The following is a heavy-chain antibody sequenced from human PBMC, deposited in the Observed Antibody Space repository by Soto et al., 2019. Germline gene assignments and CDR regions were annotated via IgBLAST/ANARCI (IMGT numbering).Heavy chain of an antibody. CDR1: GGSINSYY. CDR2: IYYSGNT. CDR3: ARGQQLYYYYNMDV. V-gene: IGHV4-59*01. Sequence: QVQLQESGPGLVKPSETLSLTCTVSGGSINSYYWTWIRRPPGKGLEWIGYIYYSGNTDYNPSLKCRVTISIDKSKDQFSLKLSSVAAAATAVYYCARGQQLYYYYNMDVWGQGTTVTVAS. J-gene: IGHJ6*03. D-gene: IGHD6-13*01.